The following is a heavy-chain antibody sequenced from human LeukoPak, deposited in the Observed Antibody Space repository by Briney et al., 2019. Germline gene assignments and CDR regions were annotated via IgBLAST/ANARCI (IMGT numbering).Heavy chain of an antibody. CDR2: ISGSGGST. D-gene: IGHD5-12*01. CDR3: AKGGGYEAQYYYYYLDV. J-gene: IGHJ6*03. V-gene: IGHV3-23*01. Sequence: GGSLRLSCAGSGFTFSSYAMNWVRQAPGKGVEWVSGISGSGGSTYYADSVKGRFTISRDNSKNTLYLQMKSLRAEDTAVYYCAKGGGYEAQYYYYYLDVWGKGTTVTISS. CDR1: GFTFSSYA.